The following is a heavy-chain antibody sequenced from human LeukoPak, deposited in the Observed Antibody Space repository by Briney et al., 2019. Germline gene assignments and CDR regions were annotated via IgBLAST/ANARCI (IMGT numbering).Heavy chain of an antibody. D-gene: IGHD3-22*01. J-gene: IGHJ4*02. CDR2: IYYSGST. V-gene: IGHV4-39*01. Sequence: SETLSLTCTVSGNSVRSSSYYWGWIRQPPGKGLEWIGSIYYSGSTYYNPSLKSRVTISVDTSKNQFSLKLSSVTAADTAVYYCAGSRYYDSSGYYYAERAFDYWGQGTLVTVSS. CDR1: GNSVRSSSYY. CDR3: AGSRYYDSSGYYYAERAFDY.